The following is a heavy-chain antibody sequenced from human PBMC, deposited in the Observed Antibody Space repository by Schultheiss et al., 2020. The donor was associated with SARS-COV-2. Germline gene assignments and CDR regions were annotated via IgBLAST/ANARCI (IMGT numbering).Heavy chain of an antibody. Sequence: SETLSLTCTVSGGSISSYYWSWIRQPPGKGLEWIGYIYYSGSTYYNPSLQGRLTISLDTSKNQFSLRLSSVTVADTAIYYCARGSDDETSGRPGPRSFDLWGRGTLVTVSS. CDR3: ARGSDDETSGRPGPRSFDL. J-gene: IGHJ2*01. CDR1: GGSISSYY. D-gene: IGHD2-21*01. CDR2: IYYSGST. V-gene: IGHV4-59*06.